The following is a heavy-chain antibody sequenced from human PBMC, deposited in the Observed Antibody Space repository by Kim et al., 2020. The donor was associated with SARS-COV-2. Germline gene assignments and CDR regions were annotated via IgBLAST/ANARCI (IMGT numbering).Heavy chain of an antibody. J-gene: IGHJ5*02. Sequence: ASVKVSCKASGYTFTSYYMHWVRQAPGQGLEWMGIINPSGGSTSYAQKFQGRVTMTRDTSTSTVYMELSSLRSEDTAVYYCARDLAVAGLANWFDPWGQGTLVTVSS. V-gene: IGHV1-46*01. CDR1: GYTFTSYY. CDR2: INPSGGST. D-gene: IGHD6-19*01. CDR3: ARDLAVAGLANWFDP.